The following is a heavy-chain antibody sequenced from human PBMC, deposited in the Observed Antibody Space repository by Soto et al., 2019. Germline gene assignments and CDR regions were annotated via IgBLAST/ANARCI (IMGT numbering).Heavy chain of an antibody. D-gene: IGHD6-19*01. Sequence: QVPLVQSGAEVKKPGASVKVSCKASGYTFTSYGISWVRQAPGQGLEWMGWISAYNGNTNYAQKLQGRVTMTTDTSTSTAYMELRSLRSDDTAVYYCARDEVLQWLVGYFQHWGQGTLVTVSS. CDR1: GYTFTSYG. CDR3: ARDEVLQWLVGYFQH. CDR2: ISAYNGNT. J-gene: IGHJ1*01. V-gene: IGHV1-18*01.